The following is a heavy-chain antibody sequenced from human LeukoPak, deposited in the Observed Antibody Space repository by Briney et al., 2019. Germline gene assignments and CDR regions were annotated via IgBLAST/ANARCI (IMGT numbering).Heavy chain of an antibody. CDR2: IYHSGST. J-gene: IGHJ6*03. D-gene: IGHD3-22*01. CDR3: ARVAYYYDSSGARWYYYYYYMDV. Sequence: SETLSLTCTVSGGSISSGGYYWSWIRQPPGKGLEWIGYIYHSGSTYYNPSLKSRVTISVDRSKNQFSLKLSSVTAADTAVYYCARVAYYYDSSGARWYYYYYYMDVWGKGTTVTVSS. CDR1: GGSISSGGYY. V-gene: IGHV4-30-2*01.